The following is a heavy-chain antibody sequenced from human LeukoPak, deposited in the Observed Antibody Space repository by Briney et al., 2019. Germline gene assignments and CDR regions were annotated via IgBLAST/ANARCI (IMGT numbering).Heavy chain of an antibody. Sequence: SETLSLTCTVSGGSVNSGSYYWSWIRQPPGKGLEWIGYIYYSGSTNYNPSLKSRVTISVDTSKNQFSLKLSSVTAADTAVYYCARHEKRWLQSNSDYWGQGTLVTVSS. CDR1: GGSVNSGSYY. CDR3: ARHEKRWLQSNSDY. J-gene: IGHJ4*02. CDR2: IYYSGST. V-gene: IGHV4-61*01. D-gene: IGHD5-24*01.